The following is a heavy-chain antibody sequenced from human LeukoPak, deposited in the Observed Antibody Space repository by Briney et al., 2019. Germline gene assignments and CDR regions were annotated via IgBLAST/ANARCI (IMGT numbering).Heavy chain of an antibody. D-gene: IGHD3-10*01. Sequence: ASVKVSCKASGYTFTSYYMHWVRQAPGQGLEWMGWINPNSGGTNYAQKFQGWVTMTRDTSISTAYMELSRLRSDDTAVYYCAKERGSGPRKGAFDIWGQGTMVTVSS. CDR1: GYTFTSYY. CDR2: INPNSGGT. CDR3: AKERGSGPRKGAFDI. V-gene: IGHV1-2*04. J-gene: IGHJ3*02.